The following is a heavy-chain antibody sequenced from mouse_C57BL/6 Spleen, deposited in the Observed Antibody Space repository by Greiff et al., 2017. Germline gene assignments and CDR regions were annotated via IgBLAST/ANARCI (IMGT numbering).Heavy chain of an antibody. V-gene: IGHV1-81*01. D-gene: IGHD1-1*01. J-gene: IGHJ2*01. Sequence: VQLQQSGAELARPGASVKLSCKASGYTFTSYGISWVKQRTGQGLEWIGEIYPRSGNTYYNEKFKGKVTLTADKSSSTAYMELCSLTSEDSAVYFCARYELLRYFDYWGQGTTLTVSS. CDR3: ARYELLRYFDY. CDR2: IYPRSGNT. CDR1: GYTFTSYG.